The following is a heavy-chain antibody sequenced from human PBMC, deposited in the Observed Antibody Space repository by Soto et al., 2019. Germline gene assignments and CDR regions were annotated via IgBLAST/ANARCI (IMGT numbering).Heavy chain of an antibody. CDR3: ARQAGGFNWFDP. Sequence: LSLTYSVAYGNSVSFYCRWIRQPPGKGLEWIGYIYYSGSTNYNPSLKSRVTISVDTSKNQFSLKLSSVTAADTAVYYCARQAGGFNWFDPWGQGTLVTVSS. CDR2: IYYSGST. CDR1: YGNSVSFY. J-gene: IGHJ5*02. V-gene: IGHV4-59*01. D-gene: IGHD6-13*01.